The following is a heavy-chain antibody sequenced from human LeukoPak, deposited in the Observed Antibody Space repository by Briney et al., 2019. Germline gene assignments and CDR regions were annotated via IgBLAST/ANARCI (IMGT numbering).Heavy chain of an antibody. CDR1: GYTFTSYG. CDR3: ARDRMAARTPRKKWFET. CDR2: ISAYNGNT. J-gene: IGHJ5*02. D-gene: IGHD5-24*01. V-gene: IGHV1-18*01. Sequence: GASVKVSCKASGYTFTSYGISWVRQAPGQGLEWMGWISAYNGNTNYAQKLQGRVTMTTDTSTSTAYMELRRLRSEDTTVYYCARDRMAARTPRKKWFETWGQGSLGTVSS.